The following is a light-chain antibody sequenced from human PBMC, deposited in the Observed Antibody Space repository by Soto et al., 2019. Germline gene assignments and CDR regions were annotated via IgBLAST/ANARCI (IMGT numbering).Light chain of an antibody. J-gene: IGLJ1*01. Sequence: QSVLTQPASVSGSPGQSITISCTGTSSDVGSYNLVSWYQQHPGKAPKLMISEGNKRPSGVSNRFSGSKSGNTASLTISGLQAEDVAYYYFCSYGGSNTYVFGSGTKVTVL. CDR1: SSDVGSYNL. CDR2: EGN. V-gene: IGLV2-23*01. CDR3: CSYGGSNTYV.